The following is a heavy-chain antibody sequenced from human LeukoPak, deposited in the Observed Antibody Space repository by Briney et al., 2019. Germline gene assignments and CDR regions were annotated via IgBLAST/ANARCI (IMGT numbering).Heavy chain of an antibody. CDR3: VRGGSSSFHPGY. Sequence: GGSLRLSCAASGFTFSIYNMNWVRQAPGKGLEWVSSISYSSTYIYYADSVNGRFTIARDNAKDSLYLQMNSLSAEDTAVYYCVRGGSSSFHPGYWGQGTLVTVSS. CDR2: ISYSSTYI. V-gene: IGHV3-21*01. J-gene: IGHJ4*02. CDR1: GFTFSIYN. D-gene: IGHD6-6*01.